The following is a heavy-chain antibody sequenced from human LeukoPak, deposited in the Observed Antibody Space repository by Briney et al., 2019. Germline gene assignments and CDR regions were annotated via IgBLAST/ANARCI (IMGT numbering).Heavy chain of an antibody. V-gene: IGHV1-69*05. Sequence: SVKVSCKASGGTFSSNAISWVRQAPGQGLEWMGGIIPIFGTANYAQKFQGRVTITTDESTSTAYMELSSLRSEDTAVYYCAKSDLAYCGGDCYSVGAFDIWGQGTMVTVSS. CDR2: IIPIFGTA. J-gene: IGHJ3*02. CDR3: AKSDLAYCGGDCYSVGAFDI. D-gene: IGHD2-21*02. CDR1: GGTFSSNA.